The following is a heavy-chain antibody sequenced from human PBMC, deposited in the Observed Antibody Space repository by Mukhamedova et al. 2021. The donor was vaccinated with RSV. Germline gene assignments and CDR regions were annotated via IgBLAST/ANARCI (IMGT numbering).Heavy chain of an antibody. J-gene: IGHJ4*02. D-gene: IGHD4-23*01. Sequence: VIYRDGTTYYADSVKGRFSISRDNSKNTLYLQMNSLRAEDTAVYYCAREGVPGSDDYGGYLGYWGQGTLVTVSS. V-gene: IGHV3-53*01. CDR2: IYRDGTT. CDR3: AREGVPGSDDYGGYLGY.